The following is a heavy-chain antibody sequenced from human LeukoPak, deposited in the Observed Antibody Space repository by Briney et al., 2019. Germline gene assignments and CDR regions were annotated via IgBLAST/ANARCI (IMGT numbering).Heavy chain of an antibody. CDR3: AKDSLPRLAYCGGDCYSLYNWFDP. CDR2: ISGSGGST. D-gene: IGHD2-21*02. Sequence: GGSLRLSCAASEFTFSSYAMSWVRQAPGKGLEWVSAISGSGGSTYYADSVKGRFTISRDNSKNTLYLQMNSLRAEDTAVYYCAKDSLPRLAYCGGDCYSLYNWFDPWGQGTLVTVSS. CDR1: EFTFSSYA. J-gene: IGHJ5*02. V-gene: IGHV3-23*01.